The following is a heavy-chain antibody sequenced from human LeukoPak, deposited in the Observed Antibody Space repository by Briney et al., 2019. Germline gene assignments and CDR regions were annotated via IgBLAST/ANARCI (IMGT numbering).Heavy chain of an antibody. D-gene: IGHD6-25*01. Sequence: PSETLSLTCAVYGGSFSGYYWSWIRQPPGKGLEWIGEINHSGSTNYNPSLKSRVTISVDTSKNQFSLKLSSVTAADTAVYYCARGRLAFLAAARYNWFDPWGPGTLVTVSS. V-gene: IGHV4-34*01. CDR2: INHSGST. J-gene: IGHJ5*02. CDR3: ARGRLAFLAAARYNWFDP. CDR1: GGSFSGYY.